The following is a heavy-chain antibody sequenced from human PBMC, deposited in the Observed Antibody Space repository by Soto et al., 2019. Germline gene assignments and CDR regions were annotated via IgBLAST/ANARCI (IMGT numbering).Heavy chain of an antibody. CDR3: AKWTSSWYQFDY. V-gene: IGHV3-30*18. CDR1: GVTFRSYG. J-gene: IGHJ4*02. Sequence: GGSLRLSCSASGVTFRSYGMHWVRQAPGKGLEWVAVISYDGSNKYYADSVKGRFTISRDNSKNTLYLQMNSLRAEDTAVYYCAKWTSSWYQFDYWGQGTLVTVSS. CDR2: ISYDGSNK. D-gene: IGHD6-13*01.